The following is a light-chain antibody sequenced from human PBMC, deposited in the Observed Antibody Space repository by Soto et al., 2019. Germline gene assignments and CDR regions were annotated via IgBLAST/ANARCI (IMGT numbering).Light chain of an antibody. V-gene: IGKV3-20*01. CDR3: QQYGKSPRT. J-gene: IGKJ1*01. Sequence: IVWPQSPGTLSLSPGERATLSCRASQSVSSNYFAWYQQKPGQAPRLLIYGVSSRPTGIPDRFSGSGSGTDFTLTISRLEPEDFAVYYCQQYGKSPRTFGQGTKVDIK. CDR2: GVS. CDR1: QSVSSNY.